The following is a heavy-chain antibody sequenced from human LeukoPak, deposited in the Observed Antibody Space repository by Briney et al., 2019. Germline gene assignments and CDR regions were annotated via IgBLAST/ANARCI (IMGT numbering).Heavy chain of an antibody. CDR1: GGSFSGYY. J-gene: IGHJ6*03. Sequence: SETLSLTCAVYGGSFSGYYWSWIRQPPGKGLEWIGEINHSGSTNYNPSLKSRVTISVDTSKNQFSLKLSSVTAADTAVYYCARGMGYYYYYMDVWGKGTTVTVSS. D-gene: IGHD1-26*01. CDR2: INHSGST. CDR3: ARGMGYYYYYMDV. V-gene: IGHV4-34*01.